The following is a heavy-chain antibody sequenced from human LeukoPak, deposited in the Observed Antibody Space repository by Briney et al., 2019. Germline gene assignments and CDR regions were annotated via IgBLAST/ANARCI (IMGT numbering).Heavy chain of an antibody. J-gene: IGHJ4*02. CDR1: GGSFSGYY. CDR3: ARGAYDFWSGFQYYFDY. V-gene: IGHV4-59*01. D-gene: IGHD3-3*01. CDR2: IYYSGST. Sequence: SETLSLTCAVYGGSFSGYYWSWIRQPPGKGLEWIGYIYYSGSTNYNPSLKSRVTISVDTSKNQFSLKLSSVTAADTAVYYCARGAYDFWSGFQYYFDYWGQGTLVTVSS.